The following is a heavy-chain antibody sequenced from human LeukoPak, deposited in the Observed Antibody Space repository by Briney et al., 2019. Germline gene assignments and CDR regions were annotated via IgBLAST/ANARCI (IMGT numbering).Heavy chain of an antibody. CDR3: ARGEITYYYDSSGYLN. CDR2: IIPILGIA. Sequence: GASVKVSCKASGGTFSSYAISWVRQAPGQGLEWMGRIIPILGIANYAQKFQGRDTITADKSTSTAYMELSSLRSEDTAVYYCARGEITYYYDSSGYLNWGQGTLVTVSS. J-gene: IGHJ4*02. V-gene: IGHV1-69*04. CDR1: GGTFSSYA. D-gene: IGHD3-22*01.